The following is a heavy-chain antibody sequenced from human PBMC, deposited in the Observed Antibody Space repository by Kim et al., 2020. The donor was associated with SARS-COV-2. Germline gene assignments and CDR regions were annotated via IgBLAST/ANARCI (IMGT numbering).Heavy chain of an antibody. J-gene: IGHJ5*02. CDR2: ST. CDR3: ARRSSLGWSDP. Sequence: STNYNPPLKSRVTISVDTSKNQFSLDLTSVTAADTAVYYCARRSSLGWSDPWGQGTLVTVSA. D-gene: IGHD2-2*01. V-gene: IGHV4-4*09.